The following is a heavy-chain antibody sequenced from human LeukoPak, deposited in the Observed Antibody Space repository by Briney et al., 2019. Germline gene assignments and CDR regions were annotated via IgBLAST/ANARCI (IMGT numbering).Heavy chain of an antibody. CDR1: GFTFSSYG. V-gene: IGHV3-30*02. J-gene: IGHJ3*02. CDR3: AKDKASSGWYAFDI. CDR2: IRYDGSNK. Sequence: PGGSLRLSCAASGFTFSSYGMHWVRQAPGKGLEWVAFIRYDGSNKYYADSVKGRFTISRDNSKNTLYLQMNSLRAEDTAVYYCAKDKASSGWYAFDIWGQGTMVTVSS. D-gene: IGHD6-19*01.